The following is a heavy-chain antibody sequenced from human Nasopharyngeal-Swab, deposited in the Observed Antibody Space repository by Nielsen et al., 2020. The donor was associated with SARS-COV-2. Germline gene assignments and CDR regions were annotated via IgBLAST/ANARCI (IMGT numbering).Heavy chain of an antibody. J-gene: IGHJ5*02. CDR2: INTNTGKP. CDR3: ARAQGRYNWFDP. D-gene: IGHD2-2*01. Sequence: ASVKVSCKASGCTFTNYAMNWLRQAPGQGFEWMGWINTNTGKPTYAPGFTGRFVFSLDTSVTTTYLQISSLEAEDTAVYYCARAQGRYNWFDPWGQGTLVTVSS. CDR1: GCTFTNYA. V-gene: IGHV7-4-1*02.